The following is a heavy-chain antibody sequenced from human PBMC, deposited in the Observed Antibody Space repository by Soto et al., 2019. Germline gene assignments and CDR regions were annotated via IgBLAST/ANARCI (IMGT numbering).Heavy chain of an antibody. J-gene: IGHJ5*02. CDR2: MSGDGKTI. Sequence: GSLRLSCAASGFTFSNYFMHWVRQVPGEGLVWVSRMSGDGKTISYADSVKGRFTISRDNAKNTLYLQMDSLRVEDTAVYYCARTYVPGIAGFDPWGQGTLVTVSS. D-gene: IGHD1-1*01. V-gene: IGHV3-74*01. CDR3: ARTYVPGIAGFDP. CDR1: GFTFSNYF.